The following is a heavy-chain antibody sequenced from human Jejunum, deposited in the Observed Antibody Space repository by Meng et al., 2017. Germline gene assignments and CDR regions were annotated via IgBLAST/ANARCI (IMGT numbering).Heavy chain of an antibody. CDR3: ARDYRVSETNNWYFDL. V-gene: IGHV3-7*01. CDR1: GFTFRAYW. D-gene: IGHD2-8*01. J-gene: IGHJ2*01. Sequence: GGSLRLSCAASGFTFRAYWMSWVRQAPGKGLEWLADIKTDGSDKLYVDSVKGRFTISRDNTRDSLYLQMDSLRDDDTAVYYCARDYRVSETNNWYFDLWGRGTLVTVSS. CDR2: IKTDGSDK.